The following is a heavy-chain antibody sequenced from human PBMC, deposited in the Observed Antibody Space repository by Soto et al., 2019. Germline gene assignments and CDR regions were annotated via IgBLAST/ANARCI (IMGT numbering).Heavy chain of an antibody. V-gene: IGHV1-69*13. CDR3: ARVLGYCGGDCYSDAFDI. CDR2: IIPIFGTA. Sequence: SVKVSCKASGGTFSSYAISWVRQAPGQGLEWMGGIIPIFGTANYAQKFQGRVTITADESTSTAYMELSSLRSKDTAVYYCARVLGYCGGDCYSDAFDIWGQGTMVTGSS. D-gene: IGHD2-21*02. CDR1: GGTFSSYA. J-gene: IGHJ3*02.